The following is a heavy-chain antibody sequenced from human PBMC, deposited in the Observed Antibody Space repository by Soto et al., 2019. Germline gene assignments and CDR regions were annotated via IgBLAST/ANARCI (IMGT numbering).Heavy chain of an antibody. V-gene: IGHV1-3*01. CDR1: GYSFTSYI. CDR3: ARDLTHDFWSGYYPYYFDY. J-gene: IGHJ4*02. D-gene: IGHD3-3*01. Sequence: GASVKVSCKASGYSFTSYIVHWMRQAPGQRLEWMGKINAGNGNTEYSEKFQGRVTIARDTSASTAYMELSSLRSEDTAVYYCARDLTHDFWSGYYPYYFDYWGQGTLVTVSS. CDR2: INAGNGNT.